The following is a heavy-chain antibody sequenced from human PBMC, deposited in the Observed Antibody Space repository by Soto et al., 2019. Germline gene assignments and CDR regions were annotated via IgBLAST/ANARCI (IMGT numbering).Heavy chain of an antibody. J-gene: IGHJ4*02. CDR2: ISAYNGNT. V-gene: IGHV1-18*01. CDR1: GYTFTSYG. Sequence: ASVKVSCKASGYTFTSYGISLVRQAPGQGLEWMGWISAYNGNTNYAQKLQGRVTMTTDTSTSTAYMELRSLRSDDTAVYYCAREYGDYGSYYFDYWGQGTLVTVSS. CDR3: AREYGDYGSYYFDY. D-gene: IGHD4-17*01.